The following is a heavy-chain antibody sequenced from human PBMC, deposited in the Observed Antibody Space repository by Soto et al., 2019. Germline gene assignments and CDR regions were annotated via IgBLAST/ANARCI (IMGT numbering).Heavy chain of an antibody. Sequence: QVQLVQSGAEVKKPGSSVKVSCKASGGTFSSYAISWVRQAPGQGLEWMGGIIPIFGTANYAQKFQGRVTMTADESTSTADMELSSLRSEDTAVYYCARGSHSPRGYYGMDVLFQGTTVTVSS. J-gene: IGHJ6*02. CDR2: IIPIFGTA. D-gene: IGHD3-10*01. CDR3: ARGSHSPRGYYGMDV. CDR1: GGTFSSYA. V-gene: IGHV1-69*01.